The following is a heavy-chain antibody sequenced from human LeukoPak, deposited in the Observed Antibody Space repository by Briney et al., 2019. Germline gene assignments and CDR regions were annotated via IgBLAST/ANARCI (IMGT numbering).Heavy chain of an antibody. CDR1: GFTFTGSA. J-gene: IGHJ4*02. D-gene: IGHD3-10*01. CDR2: ISSDRSNE. CDR3: ARVGYYASGPFSYFDY. V-gene: IGHV3-30-3*01. Sequence: GGSVRLSCKASGFTFTGSAMHWVRQAPGQGLEWMAVISSDRSNEYYADYVKGRFTISRDNSNNTPYLQMNSLSVDDTAVYYCARVGYYASGPFSYFDYWGQGTLVTVSS.